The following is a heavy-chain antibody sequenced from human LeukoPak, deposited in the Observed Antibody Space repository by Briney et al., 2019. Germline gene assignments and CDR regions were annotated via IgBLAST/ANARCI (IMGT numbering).Heavy chain of an antibody. CDR2: ISGSGGST. CDR3: ASPNPRIAARPYYYYYMDV. J-gene: IGHJ6*03. D-gene: IGHD6-6*01. CDR1: GFTFSSYV. Sequence: GGTLRLSCAASGFTFSSYVMTWVRQAPGKGLEWVSAISGSGGSTYYADSVKGRFTISRDNAKNSLYLQMNSLRAEDTAVYYCASPNPRIAARPYYYYYMDVWGKGTTVTVSS. V-gene: IGHV3-23*01.